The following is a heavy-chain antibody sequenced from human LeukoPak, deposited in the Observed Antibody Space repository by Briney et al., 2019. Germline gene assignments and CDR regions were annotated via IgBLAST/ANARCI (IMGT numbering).Heavy chain of an antibody. Sequence: GGSLRLSCAASGFTFNTYAMSWVRQAPGKGLEWVSAISGSGGSTYYADSVKGRFTISRDNSKNTLYLQIHSLRAEDTAVYYCAKGKGSSSSSIDWWGQGTLVTVSS. CDR1: GFTFNTYA. J-gene: IGHJ4*02. CDR2: ISGSGGST. CDR3: AKGKGSSSSSIDW. V-gene: IGHV3-23*01. D-gene: IGHD2-15*01.